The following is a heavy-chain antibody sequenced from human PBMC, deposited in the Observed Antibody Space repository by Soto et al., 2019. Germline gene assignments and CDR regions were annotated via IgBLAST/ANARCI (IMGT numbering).Heavy chain of an antibody. J-gene: IGHJ6*02. CDR2: INHSGST. CDR1: GGSFSGYY. CDR3: ARGISIYYYYGMDV. D-gene: IGHD2-2*01. V-gene: IGHV4-34*01. Sequence: SETLSLTCAVYGGSFSGYYWSWIRQPPGKGLEWIGEINHSGSTNYNPSLKSRVTISVDTSKNQFSLKLSSVTAADTAVYYCARGISIYYYYGMDVWGQGTTVTVSS.